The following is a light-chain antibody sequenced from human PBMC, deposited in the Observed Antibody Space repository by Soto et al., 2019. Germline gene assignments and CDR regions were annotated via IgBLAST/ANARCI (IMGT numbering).Light chain of an antibody. CDR1: QGIRTY. J-gene: IGKJ4*01. Sequence: DIQLTQSPSFLSASVGDRVSITCRASQGIRTYLAWYQQKPGKAPKVLIYAASTLQSGVPSRFSGSGSGTEFTLTTSSLEPEDFATYYCQQLDSYPLTFGGGTKVDIK. V-gene: IGKV1-9*01. CDR3: QQLDSYPLT. CDR2: AAS.